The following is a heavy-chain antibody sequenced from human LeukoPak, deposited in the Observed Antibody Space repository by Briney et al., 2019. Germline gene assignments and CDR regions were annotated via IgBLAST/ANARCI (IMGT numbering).Heavy chain of an antibody. D-gene: IGHD1-7*01. J-gene: IGHJ4*02. Sequence: PSQTLSLTCTVSGGSISSSSYYWGWIRQPPGKGLEWIGTIYYSGSTYYNPSLKSQITISVDTSKNQSSLKLSSVTATDTAVYYCARHSNWNYPGGVDYWGQGTLVTVSS. CDR1: GGSISSSSYY. V-gene: IGHV4-39*01. CDR2: IYYSGST. CDR3: ARHSNWNYPGGVDY.